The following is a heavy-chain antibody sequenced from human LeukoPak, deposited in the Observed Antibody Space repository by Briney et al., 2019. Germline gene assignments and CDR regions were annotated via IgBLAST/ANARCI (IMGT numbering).Heavy chain of an antibody. CDR3: ASALGTYYDILTGYLDQDY. CDR2: IYSGGST. Sequence: GGSLRLSCAASGFTVSSNYMSWVRQAPGKGLEWVSVIYSGGSTCYADSVKGRFTISRDNSKNTLYLQMNSLRAEDTAVYYCASALGTYYDILTGYLDQDYWGQGTLVTVSS. J-gene: IGHJ4*02. V-gene: IGHV3-66*01. D-gene: IGHD3-9*01. CDR1: GFTVSSNY.